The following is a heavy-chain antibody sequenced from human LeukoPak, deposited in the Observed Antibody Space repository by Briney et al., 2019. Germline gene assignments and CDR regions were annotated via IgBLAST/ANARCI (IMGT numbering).Heavy chain of an antibody. CDR2: IRGGGGGT. V-gene: IGHV3-23*01. Sequence: GGPLRLSCAASGFTLRGYGMSGVRQAPGKGRECGSVIRGGGGGTKYADSVRGRYTLSRDISKNTLYLKKNSLRAEDTAIYYCAKLHYHDSSRYWGMDVWGQGTTVTVSS. D-gene: IGHD3-22*01. J-gene: IGHJ6*02. CDR3: AKLHYHDSSRYWGMDV. CDR1: GFTLRGYG.